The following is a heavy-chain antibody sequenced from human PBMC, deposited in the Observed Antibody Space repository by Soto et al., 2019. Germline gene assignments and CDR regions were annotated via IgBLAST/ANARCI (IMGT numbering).Heavy chain of an antibody. CDR3: ARVLGEYHYFDY. CDR1: GGSFSGYY. J-gene: IGHJ4*02. CDR2: INHSGST. V-gene: IGHV4-34*01. Sequence: QVQLQQWGAGLLKPSETLSLTCAVYGGSFSGYYWSWIRQPPGKGLEWIGEINHSGSTNYNPSLKSRVTISVDTSKNQFSLKLSSVTAADTAVYYCARVLGEYHYFDYWGQGTLVTVSS. D-gene: IGHD2-21*01.